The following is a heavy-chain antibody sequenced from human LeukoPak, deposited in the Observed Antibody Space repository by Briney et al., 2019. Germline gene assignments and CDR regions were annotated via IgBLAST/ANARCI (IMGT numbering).Heavy chain of an antibody. D-gene: IGHD1-26*01. J-gene: IGHJ4*02. V-gene: IGHV4-34*01. CDR2: INHSGST. CDR3: ASRGR. CDR1: DGSLSGYY. Sequence: PSGTLSLTCAVNDGSLSGYYWGWIRQPPGKGLEWIGEINHSGSTNYNPSLKSRVSISIDTSKNQFSLNLTSVTAADTAVYYCASRGRWGQGTLVTVSS.